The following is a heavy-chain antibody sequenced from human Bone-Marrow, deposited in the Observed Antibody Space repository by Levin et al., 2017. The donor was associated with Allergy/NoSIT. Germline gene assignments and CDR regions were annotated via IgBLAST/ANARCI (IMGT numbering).Heavy chain of an antibody. D-gene: IGHD6-13*01. CDR1: GFSFSSYS. CDR3: ARDVSSSWNLPLDY. CDR2: TSSCSTAI. Sequence: GGSLRLSCAASGFSFSSYSMHWVRQAPGKGLEWVSYTSSCSTAIFHADSVKGLFTISRDNAKNSLYLQMNSLRDEDTAVYYCARDVSSSWNLPLDYWGQGTLVTVSS. J-gene: IGHJ4*02. V-gene: IGHV3-48*02.